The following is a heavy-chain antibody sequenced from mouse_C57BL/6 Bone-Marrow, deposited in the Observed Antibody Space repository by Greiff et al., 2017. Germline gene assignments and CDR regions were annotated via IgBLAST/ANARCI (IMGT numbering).Heavy chain of an antibody. CDR2: FYPGSGSI. CDR1: GYIFTEYT. CDR3: ARHERYYDYEGYFDY. J-gene: IGHJ2*01. D-gene: IGHD2-4*01. Sequence: VQLQQSGAELVKPGASVKLSCKASGYIFTEYTIHWVNQRSGQGLEWIGWFYPGSGSIKYNERFKDKATLTAAKSSITVYMELSSLTSEDSAVYFCARHERYYDYEGYFDYWGQGTTLTVSS. V-gene: IGHV1-62-2*01.